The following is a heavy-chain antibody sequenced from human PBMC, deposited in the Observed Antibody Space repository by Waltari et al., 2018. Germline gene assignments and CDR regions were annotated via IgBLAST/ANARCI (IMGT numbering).Heavy chain of an antibody. CDR2: IIPNFGTA. CDR1: GGTFSSYA. V-gene: IGHV1-69*05. D-gene: IGHD3-3*01. Sequence: QVQLVQSGAEVKKTGSSVKVSCKASGGTFSSYAISWVRHAPGQGLEWMGGIIPNFGTANYAQKFQGKITNTTDESTRTTYMGLSSLESEDTAVYYWARSREWGPRGNYYGMDVWGQGTTVTVSS. J-gene: IGHJ6*02. CDR3: ARSREWGPRGNYYGMDV.